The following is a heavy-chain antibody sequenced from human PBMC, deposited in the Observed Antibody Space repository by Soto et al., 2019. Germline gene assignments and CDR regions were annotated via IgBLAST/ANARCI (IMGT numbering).Heavy chain of an antibody. D-gene: IGHD3-9*01. CDR2: ISPIGDTT. J-gene: IGHJ4*02. CDR3: ARAPPRLGS. Sequence: QVQLVQSGAEVKKPGTSVKVSCKASGYPFNTYYMNWVRQAPGQGLEWLGVISPIGDTTTYAQKCQGRLTVTRDTSTSTVYMELSSLTSEDTAVYYCARAPPRLGSWGQGTLVTVSS. V-gene: IGHV1-46*02. CDR1: GYPFNTYY.